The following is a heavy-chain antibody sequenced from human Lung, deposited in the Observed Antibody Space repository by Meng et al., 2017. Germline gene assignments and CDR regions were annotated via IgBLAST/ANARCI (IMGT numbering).Heavy chain of an antibody. Sequence: QVEVEESGPGLVKPSQTLSLTCTVSGGSISSGGYYWSWIRQHPGKGLEWIGYIYYSGSTYYNPSLKSRVTISVDTSKNQFSLKLSSVTAADTAVYYCAREPYYYGSGSYSSYWYFDLWGRGTLVTVSS. J-gene: IGHJ2*01. D-gene: IGHD3-10*01. V-gene: IGHV4-31*03. CDR2: IYYSGST. CDR3: AREPYYYGSGSYSSYWYFDL. CDR1: GGSISSGGYY.